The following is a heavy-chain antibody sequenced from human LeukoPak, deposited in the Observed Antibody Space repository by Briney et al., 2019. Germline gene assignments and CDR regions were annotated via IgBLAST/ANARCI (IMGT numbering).Heavy chain of an antibody. CDR1: GGSISSYY. CDR2: INYSGST. J-gene: IGHJ4*02. D-gene: IGHD3-10*01. CDR3: ARGSGSHFPFDY. Sequence: SETLSLTCTVSGGSISSYYWSWIRQPPGKGLEWIAYINYSGSTNYNPSLKSRVTISVDTSKNQFSLKLSSVTAADTAVYYCARGSGSHFPFDYWGQGTLVNVSS. V-gene: IGHV4-59*01.